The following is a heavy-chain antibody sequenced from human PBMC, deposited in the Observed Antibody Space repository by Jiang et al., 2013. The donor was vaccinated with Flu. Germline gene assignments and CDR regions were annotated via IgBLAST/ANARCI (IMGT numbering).Heavy chain of an antibody. V-gene: IGHV4-61*01. CDR3: ARDRVVPAAVYYYYYYMDV. CDR2: IYYSGST. J-gene: IGHJ6*03. D-gene: IGHD2-2*01. CDR1: GGSVSSGSYY. Sequence: KPSETLSLTCTVSGGSVSSGSYYWSWIRQPPGKGLEWIGYIYYSGSTNYNPSLKSRVTISVDTSKNQFSLKLSSVTAADTAVYYCARDRVVPAAVYYYYYYMDVWGKGDHGHRLL.